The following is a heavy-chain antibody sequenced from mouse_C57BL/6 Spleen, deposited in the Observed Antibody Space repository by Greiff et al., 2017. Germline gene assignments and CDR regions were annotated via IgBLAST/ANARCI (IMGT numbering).Heavy chain of an antibody. CDR2: IDPSDSYT. V-gene: IGHV1-69*01. Sequence: QVQLQQPGAELVMPGASVKLSCKASGYTFTSYWMHWVKQRPGQGLEWIGEIDPSDSYTNYNQKFKGKSTLTVDKSSSTAYMQLSSLTSEDSAVYYCARWKGSSPWFAYWGQGTLVTVSA. D-gene: IGHD1-1*01. J-gene: IGHJ3*01. CDR3: ARWKGSSPWFAY. CDR1: GYTFTSYW.